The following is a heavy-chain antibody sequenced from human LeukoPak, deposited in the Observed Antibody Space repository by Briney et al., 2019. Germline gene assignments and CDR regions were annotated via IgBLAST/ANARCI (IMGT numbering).Heavy chain of an antibody. V-gene: IGHV3-53*01. Sequence: GGSLRLSCAASGFTVSSNYMSWVRQAPGKGLEWVSVIYSGGSTYYADSVKGRFTISIDNYKSTLYIQMNSLRAEDTAVYYCARAKPKNMVRGLIMRRESRYYFDYWGQGTLVTVSS. J-gene: IGHJ4*02. D-gene: IGHD3-10*01. CDR1: GFTVSSNY. CDR2: IYSGGST. CDR3: ARAKPKNMVRGLIMRRESRYYFDY.